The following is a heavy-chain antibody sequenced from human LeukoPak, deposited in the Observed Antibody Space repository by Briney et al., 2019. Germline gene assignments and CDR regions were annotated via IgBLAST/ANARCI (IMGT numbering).Heavy chain of an antibody. V-gene: IGHV1-2*04. CDR2: INPNSGGT. CDR1: GYTFTGYY. J-gene: IGHJ6*02. D-gene: IGHD3-10*01. Sequence: ASVKVSCKASGYTFTGYYMHWVRQAPGQGLEWMGWINPNSGGTNYAQKFQGWVTMTRDTSISTAYMELSRLRSDDTAVYYCARALLWFGELEPYYYYGMDVWGQGTTVTVSS. CDR3: ARALLWFGELEPYYYYGMDV.